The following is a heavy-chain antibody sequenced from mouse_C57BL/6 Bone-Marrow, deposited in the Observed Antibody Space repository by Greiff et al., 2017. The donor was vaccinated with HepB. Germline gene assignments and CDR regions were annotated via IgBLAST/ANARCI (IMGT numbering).Heavy chain of an antibody. V-gene: IGHV1-4*01. J-gene: IGHJ4*01. CDR2: INPSSGYT. CDR3: AREACLPSYAMDY. D-gene: IGHD5-5*01. CDR1: GYTFTSYT. Sequence: QVQLQQSGAELARPGASVKMSCKASGYTFTSYTMHWVKQRPGQGLEWIGYINPSSGYTKYNQKFKDKATLTADKSSSTAYMQLSSLTSVDSAVYYCAREACLPSYAMDYWGQGTSVTVSS.